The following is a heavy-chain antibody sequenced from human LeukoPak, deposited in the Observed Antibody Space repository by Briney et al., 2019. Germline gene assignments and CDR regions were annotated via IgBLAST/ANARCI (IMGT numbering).Heavy chain of an antibody. J-gene: IGHJ4*02. CDR1: GYTFTSYG. Sequence: ASVKVSCKASGYTFTSYGISWVRQAPGQGLEWMGWISAYNGNTNYAQKLQGRVTMTTDTSTSTAYMELRSLRSDDMAVYYCASSTYYYDSSGYYFDYWGQGTLVTVYS. CDR3: ASSTYYYDSSGYYFDY. CDR2: ISAYNGNT. V-gene: IGHV1-18*03. D-gene: IGHD3-22*01.